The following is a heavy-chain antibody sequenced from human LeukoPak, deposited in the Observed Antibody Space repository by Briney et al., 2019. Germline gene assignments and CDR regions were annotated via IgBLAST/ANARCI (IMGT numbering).Heavy chain of an antibody. CDR2: INPNSGGT. CDR1: GYTFTCYY. V-gene: IGHV1-2*02. CDR3: ARELGVPPDCSSTSCYLDY. Sequence: ASVTVSCKASGYTFTCYYMHWVRQAPGQGLEWMGWINPNSGGTNYAQEFQGRVTITRDTSISTAYMELSRLRSDDTAVYYCARELGVPPDCSSTSCYLDYWGQGTLVTVSS. J-gene: IGHJ4*02. D-gene: IGHD2-2*01.